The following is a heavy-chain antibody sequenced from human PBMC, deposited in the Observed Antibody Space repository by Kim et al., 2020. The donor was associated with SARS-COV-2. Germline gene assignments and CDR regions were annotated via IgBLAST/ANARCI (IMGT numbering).Heavy chain of an antibody. D-gene: IGHD6-19*01. CDR2: ISSYSGNT. J-gene: IGHJ4*02. CDR1: GYTFTSYG. Sequence: ASVKVSCKASGYTFTSYGISWVRQAPGQGLEWLGWISSYSGNTNYAQKLQGTVTMTTDTSTSTAYMELRSLRSDDTAVYYCARDMSGWSFYFDYWGQGTLVTVSS. CDR3: ARDMSGWSFYFDY. V-gene: IGHV1-18*01.